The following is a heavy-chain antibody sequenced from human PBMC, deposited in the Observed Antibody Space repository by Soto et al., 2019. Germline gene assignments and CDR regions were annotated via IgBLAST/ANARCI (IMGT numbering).Heavy chain of an antibody. Sequence: LRLSCAASGFTFSSYAMHWVRQAPGKGLEWVAVISYDGSNKYYADSVKGRFTISRDNSKNTLYLQMNSLRAEDTAVYYCARGGMTTVTTGGMEVWGQGTTVTVSS. CDR2: ISYDGSNK. V-gene: IGHV3-30-3*01. D-gene: IGHD4-4*01. CDR3: ARGGMTTVTTGGMEV. CDR1: GFTFSSYA. J-gene: IGHJ6*02.